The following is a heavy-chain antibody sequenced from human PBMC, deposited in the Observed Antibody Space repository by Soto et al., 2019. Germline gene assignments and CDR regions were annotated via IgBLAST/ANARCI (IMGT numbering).Heavy chain of an antibody. Sequence: SETLSLTCAVYGGSFSGYYWSWIRQPPGKGLEVIGEINHSGSTNYNPSLNSRVTISVDTSKNQFSLKLSSVTAADTAVYYCARVSYSGGYSNGYYYYGMDVWGQGTTVTVSS. CDR3: ARVSYSGGYSNGYYYYGMDV. V-gene: IGHV4-34*01. J-gene: IGHJ6*02. CDR1: GGSFSGYY. CDR2: INHSGST. D-gene: IGHD5-18*01.